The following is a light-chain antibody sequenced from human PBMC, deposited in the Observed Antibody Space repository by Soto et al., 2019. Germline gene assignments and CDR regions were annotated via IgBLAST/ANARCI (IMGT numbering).Light chain of an antibody. CDR2: DAS. Sequence: EIVLTQSPATLSLSPGERATLSCRASQSVSSYLAWYQQKPGQAPRLLIYDASNRATGIPARFSGSGSGTDFTLTISILEPEDCAVYYCQQRSNWPLTFGGGTKVEIK. CDR3: QQRSNWPLT. CDR1: QSVSSY. V-gene: IGKV3-11*01. J-gene: IGKJ4*01.